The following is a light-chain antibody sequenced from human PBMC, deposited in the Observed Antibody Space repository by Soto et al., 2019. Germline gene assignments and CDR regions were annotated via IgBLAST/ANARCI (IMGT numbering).Light chain of an antibody. V-gene: IGKV2-24*01. CDR1: QGLVHSDGNTY. CDR3: MQATQFPYT. CDR2: EIS. J-gene: IGKJ2*01. Sequence: DIVMTQTPLSSPVTLGQPASISCRSSQGLVHSDGNTYLSWLQQMPGQPPRLLISEISNRFSGVPDRFSGGGAGTAFTLKISRVEDDDVGIYYWMQATQFPYTFGQGTKLEIK.